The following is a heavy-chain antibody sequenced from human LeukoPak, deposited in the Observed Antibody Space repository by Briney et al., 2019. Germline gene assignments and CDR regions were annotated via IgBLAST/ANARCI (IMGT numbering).Heavy chain of an antibody. D-gene: IGHD1/OR15-1a*01. CDR3: ARSPLNKIRYFDY. V-gene: IGHV4-61*02. CDR2: IYTSGST. CDR1: GGSISSGSYY. J-gene: IGHJ4*02. Sequence: PSETLSLTCTVSGGSISSGSYYWSWIRQPAGKGLEWIGRIYTSGSTNYNPSLKSRVTISVDTSKNQFSLKLSSVTAADTAVYYCARSPLNKIRYFDYWGQGTLVTVSS.